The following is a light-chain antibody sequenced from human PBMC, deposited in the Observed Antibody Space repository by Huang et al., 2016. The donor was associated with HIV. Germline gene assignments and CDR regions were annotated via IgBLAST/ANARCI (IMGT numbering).Light chain of an antibody. CDR1: QSGSNSY. CDR2: GAS. V-gene: IGKV3-20*01. Sequence: EIVLTQSPGTLSLSQGERATPSCRASQSGSNSYLAWYQQKLGQPPRLLIYGASSRATGIPDRFSGSGSGTDFTLTISRLEPEDFAVYYCQQYGTSPRTFGQGTKLEIK. CDR3: QQYGTSPRT. J-gene: IGKJ2*01.